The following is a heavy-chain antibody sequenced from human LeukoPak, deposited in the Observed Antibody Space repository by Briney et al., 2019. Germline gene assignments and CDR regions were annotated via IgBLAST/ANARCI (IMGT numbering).Heavy chain of an antibody. D-gene: IGHD3-10*01. J-gene: IGHJ4*02. V-gene: IGHV4-34*01. CDR2: INHSGST. Sequence: PSETLSLTCAVYGGSFSGYYWSWIRQPPGKALEWIGEINHSGSTNYNPSLKSRVTISVDTSKNQFSLKLSSVTAADTAVYYCARGPHYYGSDSFDYWGQGTLVTVSS. CDR1: GGSFSGYY. CDR3: ARGPHYYGSDSFDY.